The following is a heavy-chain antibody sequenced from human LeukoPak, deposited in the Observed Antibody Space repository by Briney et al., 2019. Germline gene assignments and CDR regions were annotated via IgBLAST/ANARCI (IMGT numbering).Heavy chain of an antibody. V-gene: IGHV3-21*01. CDR2: ISTSSSYI. CDR1: GFTFSSYT. D-gene: IGHD6-13*01. J-gene: IGHJ4*02. Sequence: AGGSVRPSCAASGFTFSSYTMNWVRQGPGKGLEWVSSISTSSSYIHYADSVKGRFTITRDNAKNSLFLQMNSLRAEDTAVYYCARDIATAGHFAFDYWGQGTLVTVSS. CDR3: ARDIATAGHFAFDY.